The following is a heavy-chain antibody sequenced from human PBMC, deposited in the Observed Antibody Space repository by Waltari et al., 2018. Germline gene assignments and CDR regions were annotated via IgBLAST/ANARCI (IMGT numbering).Heavy chain of an antibody. V-gene: IGHV4-59*01. CDR1: GGSISSYY. D-gene: IGHD3-10*01. Sequence: QVQLQESGPGLVKPSETLSLTCTVSGGSISSYYWSWIRQPPGQGLEWIGYIYYSGSTNYNPSLKSRVTISVDTSKNQFSLKLSSVTAADTAVYYCARGIRDYYGSGSYQYYFDYWGQGTLVTVSS. CDR3: ARGIRDYYGSGSYQYYFDY. CDR2: IYYSGST. J-gene: IGHJ4*02.